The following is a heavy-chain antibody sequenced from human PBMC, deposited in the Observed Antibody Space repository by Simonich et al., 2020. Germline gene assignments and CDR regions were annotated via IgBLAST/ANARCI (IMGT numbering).Heavy chain of an antibody. J-gene: IGHJ4*02. CDR2: INHSGST. V-gene: IGHV4-34*01. Sequence: QVQLQQWGTGLLTPSETLSLTFAVYGGAFSGYYWRCIRQPPGKGLEVIGEINHSGSTNYNPSRKSRVTISVDTSKNQFSLKLSSVTAADTAVYYCARRRSGLVIDYWGQGTLVTVSS. CDR1: GGAFSGYY. D-gene: IGHD3-9*01. CDR3: ARRRSGLVIDY.